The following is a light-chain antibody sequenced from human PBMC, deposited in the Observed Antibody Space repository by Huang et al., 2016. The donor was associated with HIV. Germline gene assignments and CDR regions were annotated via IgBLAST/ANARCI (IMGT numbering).Light chain of an antibody. Sequence: EIVLTQSPATLSLSPGERATLSCRASQGVSSYLAWYQQKPGQAPRLLIYDASNSATGIPARFSGSGSGTDFTLTISSLEPEDFAVYYCQQRSNWPPMTFGQGTKVEIK. CDR1: QGVSSY. CDR3: QQRSNWPPMT. V-gene: IGKV3-11*01. CDR2: DAS. J-gene: IGKJ1*01.